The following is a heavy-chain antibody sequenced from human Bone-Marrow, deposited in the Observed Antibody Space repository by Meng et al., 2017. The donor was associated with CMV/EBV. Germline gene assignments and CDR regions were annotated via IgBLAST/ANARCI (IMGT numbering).Heavy chain of an antibody. V-gene: IGHV1-2*02. CDR2: INPNSGGT. CDR1: GYTFPGYY. J-gene: IGHJ2*01. CDR3: ARIPRGYFDL. Sequence: FGDWVKNLWASVKVPCKASGYTFPGYYMHWVRQAPGQGLEWMGWINPNSGGTNYAQKFQGRVTMTRDTSISTAYMELSRLRSDDTAVYYCARIPRGYFDLWGRGTLVTVSS.